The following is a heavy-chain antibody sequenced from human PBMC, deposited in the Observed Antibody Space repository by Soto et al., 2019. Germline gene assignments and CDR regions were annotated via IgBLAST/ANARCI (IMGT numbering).Heavy chain of an antibody. CDR2: IKQDGSEK. CDR3: ATYPYSSSWSAFDY. Sequence: PGGSLRLSCAASGFTFNTYWMSWVRQAPGKGLEWVANIKQDGSEKYYVDSVKGRFTISRDNAKNSLYLQMNSLRAEDTAVYYCATYPYSSSWSAFDYWGQGTLVTVSS. J-gene: IGHJ4*02. CDR1: GFTFNTYW. D-gene: IGHD6-13*01. V-gene: IGHV3-7*05.